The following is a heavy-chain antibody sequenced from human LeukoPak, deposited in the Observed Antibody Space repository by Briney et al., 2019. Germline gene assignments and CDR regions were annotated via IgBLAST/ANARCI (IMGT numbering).Heavy chain of an antibody. CDR2: IYATGST. J-gene: IGHJ4*02. CDR3: ARGGAYCSSTSCYAGWYYYFDY. Sequence: SETLSLTCTVSGGSISSYYWSWIRQPPGKGLEWIGYIYATGSTNYNPSLKSRVTISVDTSKNQFSLNLRSVTAADTAVYYCARGGAYCSSTSCYAGWYYYFDYWGQGTLVTVSS. D-gene: IGHD2-2*01. CDR1: GGSISSYY. V-gene: IGHV4-4*09.